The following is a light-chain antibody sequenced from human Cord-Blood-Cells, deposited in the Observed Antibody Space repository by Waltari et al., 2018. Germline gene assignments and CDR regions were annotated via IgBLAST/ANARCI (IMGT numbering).Light chain of an antibody. Sequence: EIVLTQSPGTLSLSPGERATLSCRASQSVSSSYLAWYQQKPGQAPRLLIYGASSSATGIPDRCSGSGSGTDFTLTISRLEPEDFAVYYCQQYGSSWTFGQGTKVEIK. CDR1: QSVSSSY. J-gene: IGKJ1*01. CDR3: QQYGSSWT. CDR2: GAS. V-gene: IGKV3-20*01.